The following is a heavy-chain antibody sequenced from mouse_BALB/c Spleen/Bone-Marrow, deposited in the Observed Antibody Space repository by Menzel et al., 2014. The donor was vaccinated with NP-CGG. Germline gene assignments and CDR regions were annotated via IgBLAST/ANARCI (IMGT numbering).Heavy chain of an antibody. Sequence: QVQLQQSGAELVKPGASVKLSCKASGYTFTSYYLYWVKQRPGQVLEWIGEVNPNNGGTNFNEKFKSKATLTVDKSSSTAYMQLSRLTSEDSAVYYCTRARPGGFAYWCQGTLVTVSA. V-gene: IGHV1S81*02. J-gene: IGHJ3*01. CDR2: VNPNNGGT. CDR1: GYTFTSYY. CDR3: TRARPGGFAY. D-gene: IGHD4-1*01.